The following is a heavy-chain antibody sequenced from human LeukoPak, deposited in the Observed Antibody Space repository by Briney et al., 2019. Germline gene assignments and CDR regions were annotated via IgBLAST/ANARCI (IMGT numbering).Heavy chain of an antibody. J-gene: IGHJ4*02. Sequence: PGRSLRLSCAASGFTFSSYDMHWVRQAPGKGLEWVAVISSDGSNEYYGDSVKGRFTIYRDNLILYLQMNSLRAEDTAVYFCARESFALDYWGQGTLVTVSS. V-gene: IGHV3-30-3*01. CDR2: ISSDGSNE. CDR3: ARESFALDY. CDR1: GFTFSSYD.